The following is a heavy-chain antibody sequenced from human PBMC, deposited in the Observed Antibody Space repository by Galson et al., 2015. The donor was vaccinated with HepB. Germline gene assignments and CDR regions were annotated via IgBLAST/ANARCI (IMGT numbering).Heavy chain of an antibody. J-gene: IGHJ4*02. V-gene: IGHV1-2*02. D-gene: IGHD5-18*01. CDR1: GYTFTDNC. CDR3: ARVRFHGYTYGYGLNY. CDR2: INPNSGVT. Sequence: SVKVSCKASGYTFTDNCIHWVRQAPGQGLEWMGSINPNSGVTHYAQRLQGSVTMTRDTSISTAYMEVNRLTSDDTAMYFCARVRFHGYTYGYGLNYWGQGTLVTVSS.